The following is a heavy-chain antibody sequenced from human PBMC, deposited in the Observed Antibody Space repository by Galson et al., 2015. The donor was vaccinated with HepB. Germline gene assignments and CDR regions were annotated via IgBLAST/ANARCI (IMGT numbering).Heavy chain of an antibody. CDR2: IYPDDSDT. CDR1: GSNFDDFW. D-gene: IGHD3-22*01. J-gene: IGHJ4*02. V-gene: IGHV5-51*03. Sequence: QSGAEVKKPGESLKISCEVIGSNFDDFWIAWVRQMPGKGLEWMGIIYPDDSDTRYSPSFQGRVTISRDNSKNTLYLQLNSLTADDTASYYCVKTDSSGLYYARRFDYWGQGTLVSVSS. CDR3: VKTDSSGLYYARRFDY.